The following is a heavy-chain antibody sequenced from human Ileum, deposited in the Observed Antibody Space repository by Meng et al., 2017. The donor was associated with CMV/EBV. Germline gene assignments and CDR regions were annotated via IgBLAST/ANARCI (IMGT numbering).Heavy chain of an antibody. CDR3: EWLKLCGSSEFDY. J-gene: IGHJ4*02. CDR1: AGSTRNYY. V-gene: IGHV4-4*07. CDR2: LINGESR. D-gene: IGHD2-2*01. Sequence: QLLELGSGVVKPPEALSPPCTKSAGSTRNYYWSWMLQPAGERVQWSRRLINGESRNSDYAQNSRVSMTLDTSKNQFSLKLNFGGAADAAVYYCEWLKLCGSSEFDYWGQGTLVTVSS.